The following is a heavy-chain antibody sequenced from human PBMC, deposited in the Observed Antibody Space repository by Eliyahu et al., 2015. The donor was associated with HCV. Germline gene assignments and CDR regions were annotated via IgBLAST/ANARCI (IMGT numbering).Heavy chain of an antibody. J-gene: IGHJ4*02. CDR1: XGXFSSYA. D-gene: IGHD1-26*01. Sequence: QVQLVQSGAEVKKPGSSVKVSCKXSXGXFSSYAXXXVRQAPGQGLEWMGGIIPIFGTANYAQKFQGRVTITADESTSTAYMELSSLRSEDTAVYYCARGGGSYYGMDYWGQGTLVTVSS. CDR3: ARGGGSYYGMDY. CDR2: IIPIFGTA. V-gene: IGHV1-69*01.